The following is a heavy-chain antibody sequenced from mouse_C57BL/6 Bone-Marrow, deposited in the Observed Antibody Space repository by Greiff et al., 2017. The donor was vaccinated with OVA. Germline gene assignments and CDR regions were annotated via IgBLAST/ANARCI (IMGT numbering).Heavy chain of an antibody. CDR2: INPGSGGT. J-gene: IGHJ3*01. CDR3: ARGGGLRYFWFAY. V-gene: IGHV1-54*01. CDR1: GYAFTNYL. D-gene: IGHD1-1*01. Sequence: QVQLQSGAELVRPGTSVKVSCKASGYAFTNYLIEWVKQRPGQGLEWIGVINPGSGGTNYNEKFKGKATLTADKSSSTAYMQLSSLTSEDSAVYFCARGGGLRYFWFAYWGQGTLVTVSA.